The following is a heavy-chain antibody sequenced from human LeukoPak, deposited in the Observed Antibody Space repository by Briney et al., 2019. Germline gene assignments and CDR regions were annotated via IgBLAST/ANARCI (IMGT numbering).Heavy chain of an antibody. CDR1: GGTFSSYA. CDR2: IIPIFGTA. CDR3: ARDQEAFDY. Sequence: SVTVSCKASGGTFSSYAISWVRQAPGQGLEWMGGIIPIFGTANYAQKFQGRVTVTRDTSTSTVHMELSGLRSEDTAVYYCARDQEAFDYWGQGTLVTVSS. V-gene: IGHV1-69*05. J-gene: IGHJ4*02.